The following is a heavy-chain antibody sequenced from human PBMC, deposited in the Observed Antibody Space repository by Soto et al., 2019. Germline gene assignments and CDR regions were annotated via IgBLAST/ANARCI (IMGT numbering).Heavy chain of an antibody. Sequence: LRLSCVASGFTFSGNVMSWVRQAPGKGLEWISIISGSGGSTYYADSVKGRFTISRDNSNNTLYLQMHSLTAADTAVYYCAKNGCGGDCYSSVAGNWFDPWGQGTLVTAPQ. CDR3: AKNGCGGDCYSSVAGNWFDP. CDR1: GFTFSGNV. D-gene: IGHD2-21*02. J-gene: IGHJ5*02. CDR2: ISGSGGST. V-gene: IGHV3-23*01.